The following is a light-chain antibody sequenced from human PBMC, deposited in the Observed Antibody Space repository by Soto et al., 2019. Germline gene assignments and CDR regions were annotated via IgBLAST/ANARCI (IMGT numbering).Light chain of an antibody. CDR2: EVN. Sequence: QSVLTQPASVSGSPGQSITISCTGTSSDVGDYNYVSWYQHHPGKAPKLIIYEVNNRPSGVSNRFSGSKSGSTASLTISGLQAEDEADYYCSSYTSISTHVFGTGTKVTVL. J-gene: IGLJ1*01. CDR1: SSDVGDYNY. CDR3: SSYTSISTHV. V-gene: IGLV2-14*01.